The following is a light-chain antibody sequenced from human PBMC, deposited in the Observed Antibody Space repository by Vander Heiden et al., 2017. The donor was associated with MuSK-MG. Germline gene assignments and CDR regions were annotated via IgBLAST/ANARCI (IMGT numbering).Light chain of an antibody. V-gene: IGKV3-20*01. Sequence: EIVLTQSPGTLSLSPGGRATLSCRASQSVSSSYLAWYQQKPGQAPRLLIYGASSRATGIPDRFSGSGSGTDFTLTISRLEPEDFEVYYCQQDGSSPWTFGQGTKVEIK. CDR1: QSVSSSY. CDR3: QQDGSSPWT. J-gene: IGKJ1*01. CDR2: GAS.